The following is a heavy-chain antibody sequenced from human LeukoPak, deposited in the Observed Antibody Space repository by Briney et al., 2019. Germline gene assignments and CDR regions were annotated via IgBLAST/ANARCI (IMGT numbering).Heavy chain of an antibody. Sequence: SETLSLTCTVSGGSISSYYWSWIRQPPGKRLEWIGYIYHSGSTSYNPSLKSRVTISLDTSKNEFYLKLSSVTAADTAVYYCARHASGWSHFDHWGQGTLVTVSS. D-gene: IGHD6-13*01. CDR2: IYHSGST. J-gene: IGHJ4*02. CDR3: ARHASGWSHFDH. V-gene: IGHV4-59*08. CDR1: GGSISSYY.